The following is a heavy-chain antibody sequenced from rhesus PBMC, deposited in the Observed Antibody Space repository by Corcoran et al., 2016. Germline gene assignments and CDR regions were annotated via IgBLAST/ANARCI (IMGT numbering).Heavy chain of an antibody. CDR2: IYGSSKST. Sequence: QVQLQQWGEGLVKPSETLSLTCAVYGGSISSNYWSWIRQPPGKGLEWIGYIYGSSKSTNYNPSLKSRVTISKDTSKNQFSLKLSSVTAADTAVYYCARSIAAAVFDYWGQGVLVTVSA. D-gene: IGHD6-25*01. J-gene: IGHJ4*01. V-gene: IGHV4S10*01. CDR3: ARSIAAAVFDY. CDR1: GGSISSNY.